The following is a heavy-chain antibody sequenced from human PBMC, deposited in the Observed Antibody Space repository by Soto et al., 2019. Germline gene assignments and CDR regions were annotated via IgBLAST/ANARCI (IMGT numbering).Heavy chain of an antibody. D-gene: IGHD2-15*01. J-gene: IGHJ4*02. V-gene: IGHV3-23*01. CDR3: AKSAALLHEVDC. CDR1: GFTFSSYA. Sequence: PGGSLRLSCAASGFTFSSYAMSWVRQAQGKGLEWVSAISGSGGSTYYADSVKGRFTIARDNSKNTLYLQMNSLRAEDTAVYYCAKSAALLHEVDCWGQGTLVTVSS. CDR2: ISGSGGST.